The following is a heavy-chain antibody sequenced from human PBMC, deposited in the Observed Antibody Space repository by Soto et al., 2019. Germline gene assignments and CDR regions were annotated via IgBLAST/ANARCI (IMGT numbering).Heavy chain of an antibody. CDR3: ARGVVTMVRGVIYNWFDP. CDR2: IYYSGST. V-gene: IGHV4-59*01. D-gene: IGHD3-10*01. CDR1: GGSISSYY. J-gene: IGHJ5*02. Sequence: SETLSLTCTGSGGSISSYYWSWIRQPPGKGLEWIGYIYYSGSTNYNPSLKSRVTISVDTSKNQFSLKLSSVTAADTAVYYCARGVVTMVRGVIYNWFDPWGQGTLVTV.